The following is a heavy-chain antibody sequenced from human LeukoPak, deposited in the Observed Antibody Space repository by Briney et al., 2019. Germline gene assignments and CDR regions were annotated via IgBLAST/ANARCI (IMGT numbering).Heavy chain of an antibody. CDR1: GFTFSSYS. CDR3: ARGFSIGFDY. D-gene: IGHD3-3*01. CDR2: ISSSSSYI. J-gene: IGHJ4*02. Sequence: GSLRLSCAASGFTFSSYSMNWVRQAPGKGLEWVSSISSSSSYIYYADSLKGRFTISRDNAKNSLYLQMNSLRAEDTAVYYCARGFSIGFDYWGQGTLVTVSS. V-gene: IGHV3-21*01.